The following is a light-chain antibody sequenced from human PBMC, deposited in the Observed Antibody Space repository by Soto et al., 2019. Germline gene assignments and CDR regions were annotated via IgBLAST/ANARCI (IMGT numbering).Light chain of an antibody. Sequence: QSVLTQPPSESGSPGQSVTISCTGTSSDVGGYNYVSWYQHHPGKAPKLIIYEVYKRPSGVPDRFSGSKSGNTAALTVSGLQAEDEADYNCSSYVGTNSYVFGTGTKVTVL. CDR1: SSDVGGYNY. V-gene: IGLV2-8*01. CDR3: SSYVGTNSYV. CDR2: EVY. J-gene: IGLJ1*01.